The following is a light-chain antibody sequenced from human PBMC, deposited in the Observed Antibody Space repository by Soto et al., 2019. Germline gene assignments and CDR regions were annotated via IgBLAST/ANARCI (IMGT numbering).Light chain of an antibody. Sequence: DIVMTQSPDSLPVSLGERATSNCKSSQSLLYSSNNKNYLAWYQQKPGQPPKLLIFWASTRESGVPDRFSGSGSGKDFTLNISRLQAEDVEVYYCQQYYYTPYSLGQGTKLEIK. J-gene: IGKJ2*03. CDR1: QSLLYSSNNKNY. V-gene: IGKV4-1*01. CDR3: QQYYYTPYS. CDR2: WAS.